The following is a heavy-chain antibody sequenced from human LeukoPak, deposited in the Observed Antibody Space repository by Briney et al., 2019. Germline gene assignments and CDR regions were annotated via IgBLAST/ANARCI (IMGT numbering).Heavy chain of an antibody. CDR3: ARAPWIQPRRRFLVDPIDC. D-gene: IGHD5-18*01. V-gene: IGHV3-21*01. CDR2: ISSSSSYI. J-gene: IGHJ4*02. Sequence: GGSLRLSCAASGFTFSSYSMNWVRQAPGKGLEWVSSISSSSSYIYYADSVKGRFTISRDNAKNSLYLQVNSLRAEDTAVYYCARAPWIQPRRRFLVDPIDCWGQGTLVTVSS. CDR1: GFTFSSYS.